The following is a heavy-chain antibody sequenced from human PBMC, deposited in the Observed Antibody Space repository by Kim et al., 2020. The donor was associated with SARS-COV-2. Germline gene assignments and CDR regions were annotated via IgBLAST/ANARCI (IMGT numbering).Heavy chain of an antibody. V-gene: IGHV3-48*02. Sequence: GGSLRLSCAASGFTFSSYSMNWVRQAPGKGLEWVSYISSSSSTIYYADSVKGRFTISRDNAKNSLYLQMNSLRDEDTAVYYCARDLVERIVVPHWYFDLWGRGTLVTVSS. CDR2: ISSSSSTI. CDR1: GFTFSSYS. J-gene: IGHJ2*01. CDR3: ARDLVERIVVPHWYFDL. D-gene: IGHD3-22*01.